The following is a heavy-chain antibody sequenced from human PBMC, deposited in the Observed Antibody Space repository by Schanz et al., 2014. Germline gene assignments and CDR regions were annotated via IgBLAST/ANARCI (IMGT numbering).Heavy chain of an antibody. V-gene: IGHV7-4-1*02. J-gene: IGHJ6*02. CDR1: GGTFSSYT. Sequence: QVQLVQSGAEVKKPGSSVKVSYKASGGTFSSYTIRWVRQAPGQGLEWMGWINPTTGNPGYAQGFTGRFVFSFDTSVSTAYLQISGLKAEDTAVYYCARARYGLDVWGQGTTVTVSS. CDR2: INPTTGNP. CDR3: ARARYGLDV.